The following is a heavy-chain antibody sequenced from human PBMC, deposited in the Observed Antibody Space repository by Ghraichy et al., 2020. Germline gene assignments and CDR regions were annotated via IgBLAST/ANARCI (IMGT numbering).Heavy chain of an antibody. Sequence: SGPTLVKPTQTLTLTCTFSGFSLSTSGVGVGWIRQPPGKALEWLALIYWDDDKRYSPSLKSRLTITKDTSKNQVVLTMTNMDPVDTATYYCAHSGPYCTNGVCYTGRPGQTRPKQTYGMDVWGQGTTVTVSS. CDR2: IYWDDDK. V-gene: IGHV2-5*02. CDR3: AHSGPYCTNGVCYTGRPGQTRPKQTYGMDV. CDR1: GFSLSTSGVG. D-gene: IGHD2-8*01. J-gene: IGHJ6*02.